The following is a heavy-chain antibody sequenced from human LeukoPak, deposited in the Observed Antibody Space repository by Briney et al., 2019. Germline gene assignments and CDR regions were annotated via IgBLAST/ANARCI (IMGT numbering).Heavy chain of an antibody. D-gene: IGHD2-2*01. Sequence: SQTLSLTCTVSGGSISSGSYYWSWIRQPAGKGLEWIGRIYTSGSTNYNPSLKSRVTISVDTSKNQFSLKLSSVTAADTAVYYCATEYCSSTSCSANWFDPWGQGTLVTVSS. CDR2: IYTSGST. CDR3: ATEYCSSTSCSANWFDP. CDR1: GGSISSGSYY. J-gene: IGHJ5*02. V-gene: IGHV4-61*02.